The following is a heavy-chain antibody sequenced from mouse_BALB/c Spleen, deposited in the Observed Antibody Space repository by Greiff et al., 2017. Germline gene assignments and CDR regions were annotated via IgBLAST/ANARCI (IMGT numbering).Heavy chain of an antibody. CDR2: ISDGGSYT. J-gene: IGHJ2*01. CDR1: GFTFSDYY. V-gene: IGHV5-4*02. CDR3: ARGVRRSLFDD. D-gene: IGHD2-14*01. Sequence: EVKVVESGGGLVKPGGSLKLSCAASGFTFSDYYMYWVRQTPEKRLEWVATISDGGSYTYYPDSVKGRFTISRDNAKNNLYLPMSSLKSEYTAMYYCARGVRRSLFDDWGQGTTLTVSA.